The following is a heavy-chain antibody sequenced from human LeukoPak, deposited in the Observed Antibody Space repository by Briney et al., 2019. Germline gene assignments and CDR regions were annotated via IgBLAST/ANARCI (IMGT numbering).Heavy chain of an antibody. Sequence: GGSLRLSCAASGFTVSSNYMSWVRQAPGKGLEWVSVIYSGGSTYYADSVKGRFTISRDNSKNTLYLQMNSLRAEDTAVYYCARVTPSDAFDIWGQGTVVTVSS. J-gene: IGHJ3*02. D-gene: IGHD6-6*01. CDR3: ARVTPSDAFDI. CDR1: GFTVSSNY. V-gene: IGHV3-53*01. CDR2: IYSGGST.